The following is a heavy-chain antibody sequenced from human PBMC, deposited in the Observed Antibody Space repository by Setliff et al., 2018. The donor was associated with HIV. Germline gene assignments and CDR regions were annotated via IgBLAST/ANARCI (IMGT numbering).Heavy chain of an antibody. CDR1: GYTFTNYF. CDR2: VDPEDGET. Sequence: ASVKVSCKASGYTFTNYFMHWVRQAPGKGLEWMGRVDPEDGETIYAEKFQGRVTMTADTSTNTAYMELNSLRSEDTAVYYCARDYFDSSAYHYGFGAFDIWGQGTMVTVSS. CDR3: ARDYFDSSAYHYGFGAFDI. V-gene: IGHV1-69-2*01. D-gene: IGHD3-22*01. J-gene: IGHJ3*02.